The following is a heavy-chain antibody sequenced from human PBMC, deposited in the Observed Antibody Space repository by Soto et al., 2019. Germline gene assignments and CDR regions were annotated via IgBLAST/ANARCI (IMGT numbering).Heavy chain of an antibody. V-gene: IGHV4-34*01. CDR1: GGSFSGYY. CDR3: ARERAAGTHYGMDV. Sequence: SETLSLTCAVYGGSFSGYYWTWIRQPPGTGLEWIGEINHSGSTNYNPSLKSRVTISVDTSKNQFSLKLSSVTAADTAVYYCARERAAGTHYGMDVWGQGTTVT. J-gene: IGHJ6*02. D-gene: IGHD6-13*01. CDR2: INHSGST.